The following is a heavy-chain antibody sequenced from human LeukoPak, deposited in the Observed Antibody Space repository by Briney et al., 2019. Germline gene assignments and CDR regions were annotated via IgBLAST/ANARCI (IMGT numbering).Heavy chain of an antibody. Sequence: PGRSLRLSCAASGISFRSYGMHWVRQAPGKGLEWVTFIWYDASNKYYAESVKGRFTISRDNSRNTVFLQMNSLRAEDTAIYYCATDISTHYFGSWGQGTPVTVSS. CDR3: ATDISTHYFGS. V-gene: IGHV3-33*01. J-gene: IGHJ4*02. D-gene: IGHD3-9*01. CDR2: IWYDASNK. CDR1: GISFRSYG.